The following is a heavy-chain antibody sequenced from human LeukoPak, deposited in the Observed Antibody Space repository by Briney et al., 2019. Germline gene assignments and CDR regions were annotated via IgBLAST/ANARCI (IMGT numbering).Heavy chain of an antibody. CDR2: IDPSDSYT. J-gene: IGHJ6*02. Sequence: GESLKISCKGSGYSFTSYWISWVRQMPGKGLEWMGRIDPSDSYTNYSPSFQGHVTISADKSISTAYLQWSSLKASDTAMYYCARQAVAEDSMDVWGQGTTVTVSS. V-gene: IGHV5-10-1*01. CDR1: GYSFTSYW. D-gene: IGHD6-19*01. CDR3: ARQAVAEDSMDV.